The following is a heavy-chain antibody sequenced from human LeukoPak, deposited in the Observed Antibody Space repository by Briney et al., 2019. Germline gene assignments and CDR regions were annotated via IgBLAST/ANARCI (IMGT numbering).Heavy chain of an antibody. V-gene: IGHV1-18*01. Sequence: ASVKVSRKASGDRFNTHGISWVRPAPGQGLEWMGWVSTYNDKKDYAQKFQGRFTMTRDTSTTTAYMELGSLRSDDTAVYYCARHSGNYAFDYWGQGTLVTVSS. CDR3: ARHSGNYAFDY. J-gene: IGHJ4*02. D-gene: IGHD1-26*01. CDR2: VSTYNDKK. CDR1: GDRFNTHG.